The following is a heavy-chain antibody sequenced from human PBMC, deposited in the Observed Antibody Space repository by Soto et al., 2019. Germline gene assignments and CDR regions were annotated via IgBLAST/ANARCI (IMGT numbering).Heavy chain of an antibody. CDR1: GYTFNSFG. CDR2: ISGYNANT. Sequence: ASVKVSCKGSGYTFNSFGITWVRQAPGQGLEWMGWISGYNANTKYAQKFQGRVTMTTDTSTSTAHMELRSLRSDDTALYYCARYFWSGRLTYNFDFWGQGTLVTVYS. J-gene: IGHJ4*02. CDR3: ARYFWSGRLTYNFDF. D-gene: IGHD3-3*01. V-gene: IGHV1-18*01.